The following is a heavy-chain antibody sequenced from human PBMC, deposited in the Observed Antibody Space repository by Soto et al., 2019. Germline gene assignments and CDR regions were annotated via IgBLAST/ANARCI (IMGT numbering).Heavy chain of an antibody. J-gene: IGHJ6*02. Sequence: GGSLRLSCSASGFTFRNFGFHWVRQAPGKGLEWVALIWNDGSNKYYAESLKGRVSISRDNSKNTLYLEMKSLRFEDTAVYYCARDGHIKGRPPPKNYATDVWGQGTTVTVSS. CDR3: ARDGHIKGRPPPKNYATDV. CDR1: GFTFRNFG. D-gene: IGHD2-21*01. V-gene: IGHV3-33*08. CDR2: IWNDGSNK.